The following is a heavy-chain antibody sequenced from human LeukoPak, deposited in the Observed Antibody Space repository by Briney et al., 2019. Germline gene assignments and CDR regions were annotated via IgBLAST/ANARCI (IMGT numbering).Heavy chain of an antibody. CDR3: ARDSRNWGREKGDYFDY. Sequence: SETLSLTCTVSGGSITSNYWNWIRQPAGKGLEWIGRIYTSGTTTYKPSLKSRVIMSVDTSKNQFSLKLSSVTAADTAVYHCARDSRNWGREKGDYFDYWGQGTLVTVSS. D-gene: IGHD7-27*01. CDR2: IYTSGTT. V-gene: IGHV4-4*07. J-gene: IGHJ4*02. CDR1: GGSITSNY.